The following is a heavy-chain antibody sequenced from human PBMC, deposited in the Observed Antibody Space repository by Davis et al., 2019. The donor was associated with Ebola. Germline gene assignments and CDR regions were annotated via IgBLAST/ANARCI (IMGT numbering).Heavy chain of an antibody. CDR1: GGFISSYY. Sequence: GSLRLSCTVSGGFISSYYWSWVRQPPGKGLEWIGEIYHSGSTNYNPSLKSRVTISVDTSKNQFSLKLSSVTAADTAVYYCARGNTAMVTMNWFDPWGQGTLVTVSS. CDR2: IYHSGST. V-gene: IGHV4-4*02. J-gene: IGHJ5*02. D-gene: IGHD5-18*01. CDR3: ARGNTAMVTMNWFDP.